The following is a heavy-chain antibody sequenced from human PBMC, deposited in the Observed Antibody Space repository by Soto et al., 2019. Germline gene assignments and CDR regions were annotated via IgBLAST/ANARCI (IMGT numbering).Heavy chain of an antibody. J-gene: IGHJ4*02. D-gene: IGHD2-15*01. CDR2: IYSGGST. CDR1: GFTVSSNY. CDR3: ARTCSGGTCSFAY. Sequence: GGSLRLSCAASGFTVSSNYMSWVRQAPGKGLEWVSVIYSGGSTYYADSVKGRFTISRDNSENTLYLQMNSLRAEDTAVYYCARTCSGGTCSFAYWGQGTQVTVSS. V-gene: IGHV3-66*01.